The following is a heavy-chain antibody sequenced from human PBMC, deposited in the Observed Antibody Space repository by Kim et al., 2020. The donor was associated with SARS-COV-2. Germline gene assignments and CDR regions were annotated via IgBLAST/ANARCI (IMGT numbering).Heavy chain of an antibody. J-gene: IGHJ3*01. D-gene: IGHD3-3*01. CDR3: AREYDPGDAFDV. CDR2: INPNSSAT. CDR1: GYSLTGYY. Sequence: ASVKVSCRASGYSLTGYYLHWVRQAPGQGLEWMGWINPNSSATHYAQRFQGRVTMTRDTSVNTAYMELTSLTSDATAVYYCAREYDPGDAFDVWGQGTLVTVSS. V-gene: IGHV1-2*02.